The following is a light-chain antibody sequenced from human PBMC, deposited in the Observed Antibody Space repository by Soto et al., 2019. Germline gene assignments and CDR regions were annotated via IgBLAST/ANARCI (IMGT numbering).Light chain of an antibody. CDR1: QSVSSD. V-gene: IGKV3-15*01. CDR2: GAS. Sequence: EIVMTQSPATLSVSPGEGATLSCRASQSVSSDLAWYQQKPGQAPRLLIYGASTRATGIPARFSGSGSGTEFTLTISSLQSEDSAVYYCHQYNSWPRGTFGPGTKVEIK. J-gene: IGKJ3*01. CDR3: HQYNSWPRGT.